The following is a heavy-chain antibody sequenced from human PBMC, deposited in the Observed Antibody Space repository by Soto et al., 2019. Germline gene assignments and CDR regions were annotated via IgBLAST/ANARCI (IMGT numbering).Heavy chain of an antibody. Sequence: QVQLVQSGAEVKKPGSSVKVSCKASGGTFSSYAISWVRQAPGQGLEWMGGIIPIFDTTNYAQKFQDRVTITADESTSTAYMELSSLRFEDTAVYYCARAGDGYPLGWFDPWGQGTLVTVSS. CDR1: GGTFSSYA. J-gene: IGHJ5*02. D-gene: IGHD5-12*01. CDR2: IIPIFDTT. V-gene: IGHV1-69*01. CDR3: ARAGDGYPLGWFDP.